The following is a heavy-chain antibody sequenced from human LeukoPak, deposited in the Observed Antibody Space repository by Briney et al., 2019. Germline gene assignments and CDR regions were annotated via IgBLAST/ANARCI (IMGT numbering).Heavy chain of an antibody. D-gene: IGHD4-17*01. CDR2: ISAYNGNT. J-gene: IGHJ6*03. CDR1: GYTFTSYD. Sequence: ASVKVSCKASGYTFTSYDINWVRQATGQGLEWMGWISAYNGNTNYAQKFQGRVTMTRDTSISTAYMELSRLRSDDTAVYYCARNDYGDYESPWPYYYYMDVWGKGTTVTVSS. CDR3: ARNDYGDYESPWPYYYYMDV. V-gene: IGHV1-2*02.